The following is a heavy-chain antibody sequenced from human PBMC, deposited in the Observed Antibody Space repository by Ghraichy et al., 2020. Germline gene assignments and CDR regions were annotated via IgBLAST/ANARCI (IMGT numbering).Heavy chain of an antibody. CDR1: GGSISSGGYS. CDR3: ARDVVGSVTPFDY. D-gene: IGHD2-15*01. V-gene: IGHV4-30-4*07. J-gene: IGHJ4*02. Sequence: SETLSLTCAVSGGSISSGGYSWSWIRQPPGKGLEWIGYIYYSWSTYYNPSLKRRLTISVDTSKNQCSLKLSAVTAADTAVYYCARDVVGSVTPFDYWGQGTLVTVSS. CDR2: IYYSWST.